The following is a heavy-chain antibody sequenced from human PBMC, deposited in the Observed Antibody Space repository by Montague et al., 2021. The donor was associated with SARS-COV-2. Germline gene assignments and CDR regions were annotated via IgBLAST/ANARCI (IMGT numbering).Heavy chain of an antibody. Sequence: SLRLSCAASGFTFSDYWVHWVRQAPGKGLVWVSRITSDGSNGRYADSVRGRFTISRDNAKNTVYLQMNSLRVEDTAIYYCARDGDTGTPFHNWGQGTLVTVSS. CDR3: ARDGDTGTPFHN. CDR2: ITSDGSNG. J-gene: IGHJ4*02. V-gene: IGHV3-74*01. D-gene: IGHD1/OR15-1a*01. CDR1: GFTFSDYW.